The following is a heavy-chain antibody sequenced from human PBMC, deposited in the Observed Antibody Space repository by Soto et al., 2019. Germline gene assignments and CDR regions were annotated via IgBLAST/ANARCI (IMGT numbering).Heavy chain of an antibody. CDR2: IRSSGSPI. CDR1: GFPFSDHD. Sequence: GGSLRLSCAASGFPFSDHDMNWIRQAPGKGLEWLSNIRSSGSPIYYAESVRGRFAVSRDNAKNSLSLQLSSLRADDTAVYYCARRHKYDYTLDVWGQGTRFTVSS. CDR3: ARRHKYDYTLDV. D-gene: IGHD4-4*01. V-gene: IGHV3-11*01. J-gene: IGHJ6*02.